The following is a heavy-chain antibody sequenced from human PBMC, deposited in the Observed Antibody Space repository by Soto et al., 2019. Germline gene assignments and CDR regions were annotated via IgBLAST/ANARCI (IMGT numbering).Heavy chain of an antibody. CDR3: ARGRYSYGSSYYFDY. J-gene: IGHJ4*02. CDR1: GGSISSGGYY. Sequence: SETLSLTCTVSGGSISSGGYYWSWIRQHPGKGLEWIGYIYYSGSTYYNPSLKSRVTISVDTSKNQFSLKLSSVTAADTAVYYCARGRYSYGSSYYFDYWGQGTLVTVSS. CDR2: IYYSGST. V-gene: IGHV4-31*03. D-gene: IGHD5-18*01.